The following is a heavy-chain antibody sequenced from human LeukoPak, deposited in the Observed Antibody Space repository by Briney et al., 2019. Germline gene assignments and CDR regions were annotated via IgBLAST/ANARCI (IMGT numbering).Heavy chain of an antibody. CDR1: GFTFSSYA. CDR3: AKGAYYDSSGYIFDY. D-gene: IGHD3-22*01. Sequence: PGGSLRLSCAASGFTFSSYAMSWVRQAPGKGLEWVSAISGSGGSTYYADSVKGRFTISRDNSKNTLYLQMNSLRAEGTAVYYCAKGAYYDSSGYIFDYWGQGTLVTVSS. J-gene: IGHJ4*02. V-gene: IGHV3-23*01. CDR2: ISGSGGST.